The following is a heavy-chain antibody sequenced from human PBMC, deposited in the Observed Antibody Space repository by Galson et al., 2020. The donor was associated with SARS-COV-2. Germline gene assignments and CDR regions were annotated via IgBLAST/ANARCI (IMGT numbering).Heavy chain of an antibody. CDR3: ARAWSRYIYGFDY. CDR1: GGSFSGYY. Sequence: ETSETLSLTCAVYGGSFSGYYWSWIRQPPGKGLEWIGEINHSGSTNYNPSLKSRVTISVDTSKNQFSLKLSSVTAADTAVYYCARAWSRYIYGFDYWGQGTLVTVSS. D-gene: IGHD5-18*01. CDR2: INHSGST. J-gene: IGHJ4*02. V-gene: IGHV4-34*01.